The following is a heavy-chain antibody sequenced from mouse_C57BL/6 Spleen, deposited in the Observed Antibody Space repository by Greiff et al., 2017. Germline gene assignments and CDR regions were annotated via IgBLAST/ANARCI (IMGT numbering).Heavy chain of an antibody. CDR2: ISLKSDNYAT. D-gene: IGHD1-1*01. J-gene: IGHJ4*01. V-gene: IGHV6-3*01. CDR3: TDNSYKYAMDY. Sequence: EVKLVESGGGLVQPGGSMKLSCVASGFTFSNYWMNWVRQSPEKGLEWVAQISLKSDNYATHHADSVKGRFTISRDDSKSSVYLPMNNLRAEDTGIYYCTDNSYKYAMDYWGQGTSVTVSS. CDR1: GFTFSNYW.